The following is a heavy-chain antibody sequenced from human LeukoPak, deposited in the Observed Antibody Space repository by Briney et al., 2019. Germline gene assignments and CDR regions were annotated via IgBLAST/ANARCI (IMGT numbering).Heavy chain of an antibody. CDR3: AREVTRYGEVPAANYYYYYMDV. J-gene: IGHJ6*03. CDR1: GYSFTSNV. CDR2: ISAYNGNT. V-gene: IGHV1-18*01. Sequence: ASVKVSCKASGYSFTSNVISWVRQAPGQGLEWMGWISAYNGNTNYAQKLQGRVTMTTDTSTSTAYMELRSLRSDDTAVYYCAREVTRYGEVPAANYYYYYMDVWGKGTTVTISS. D-gene: IGHD2-2*01.